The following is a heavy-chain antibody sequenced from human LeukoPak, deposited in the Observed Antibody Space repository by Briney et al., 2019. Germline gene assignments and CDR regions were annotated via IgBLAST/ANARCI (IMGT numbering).Heavy chain of an antibody. Sequence: SGTLSLTCTVSGDSGSRSDWWSWVRPPPGKGLEWIGEIHQFGSPNYNPSLKSRVTLLVDKSSNQFSLKLSSVTAADTAVYYCAASPRSGAYYMDVWGKGTTVTVSS. D-gene: IGHD3-10*01. CDR2: IHQFGSP. CDR3: AASPRSGAYYMDV. V-gene: IGHV4-4*02. CDR1: GDSGSRSDW. J-gene: IGHJ6*03.